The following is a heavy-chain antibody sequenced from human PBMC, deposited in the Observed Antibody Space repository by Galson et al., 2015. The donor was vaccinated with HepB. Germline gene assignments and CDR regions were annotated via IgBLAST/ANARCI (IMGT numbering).Heavy chain of an antibody. CDR2: ISAYNGNT. V-gene: IGHV1-18*04. CDR3: ARELTLGACFDY. CDR1: DYTFTSYG. Sequence: CKASDYTFTSYGISWVRQAPGQGLEWMGWISAYNGNTNYAQKLQGRVTMTTDTSTSTAYMELRSLRSDDTAVYYCARELTLGACFDYWGQGTLVTVSS. J-gene: IGHJ4*02. D-gene: IGHD1-26*01.